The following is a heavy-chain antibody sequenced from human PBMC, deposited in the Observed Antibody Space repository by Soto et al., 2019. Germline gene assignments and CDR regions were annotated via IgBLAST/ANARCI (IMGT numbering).Heavy chain of an antibody. CDR3: AQKQGSYFGY. CDR1: GFSLTTSGVG. Sequence: QITLKESGPTLVKPTQTLTLTCTFSGFSLTTSGVGVGWIRQPPGKALECLALIYWDDDKRYSPSLKTRLTIPKDTSKNQVVLTMTNMDPLDTATFYCAQKQGSYFGYWGQGTLVTVSS. D-gene: IGHD2-15*01. J-gene: IGHJ4*02. CDR2: IYWDDDK. V-gene: IGHV2-5*02.